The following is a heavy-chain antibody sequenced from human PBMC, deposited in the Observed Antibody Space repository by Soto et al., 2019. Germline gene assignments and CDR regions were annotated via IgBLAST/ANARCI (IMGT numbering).Heavy chain of an antibody. CDR3: ARLGASRTLV. D-gene: IGHD7-27*01. CDR1: GGSINSYY. Sequence: QVQLQDSGPRLVKPSETLSVTCNVSGGSINSYYWSWIRQSPGKGLEWIGYVYYTGDTNYNPSLKSRVTISVDPSKSQFSLKLHSVTAADTAVYFCARLGASRTLVWGQGTMVTVSS. CDR2: VYYTGDT. V-gene: IGHV4-59*01. J-gene: IGHJ3*01.